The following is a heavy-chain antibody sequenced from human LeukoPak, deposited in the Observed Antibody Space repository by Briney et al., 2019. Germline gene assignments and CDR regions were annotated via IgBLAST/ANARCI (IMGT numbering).Heavy chain of an antibody. CDR1: GFTFSSYA. CDR2: ISSSSSYI. CDR3: ARALRRITMVRGVIRSDIPDAFDI. D-gene: IGHD3-10*01. V-gene: IGHV3-21*01. J-gene: IGHJ3*02. Sequence: TGGSLRLSCAASGFTFSSYAMNWVRQAPGKGLEWVSSISSSSSYIYYADSVKGRFTISRDNAKNSLYLQMNSLRAEDTAVYYCARALRRITMVRGVIRSDIPDAFDIWGQGTMVTVSS.